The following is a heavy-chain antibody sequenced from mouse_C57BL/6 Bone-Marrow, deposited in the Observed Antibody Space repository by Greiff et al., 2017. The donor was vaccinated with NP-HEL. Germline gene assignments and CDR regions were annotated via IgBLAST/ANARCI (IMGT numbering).Heavy chain of an antibody. J-gene: IGHJ3*01. CDR1: GYSITSGYY. CDR3: ARENYSNYGFAY. D-gene: IGHD2-5*01. V-gene: IGHV3-6*01. Sequence: EVKLVESGPGLVKPSQSLSLTCSVTGYSITSGYYWNWIRQFPGNKLEWMGYISYDGSNNYNPSLKNRISITRDTSKNQFFLKLNSVTTEDTATYYCARENYSNYGFAYWGQGTLVTVSA. CDR2: ISYDGSN.